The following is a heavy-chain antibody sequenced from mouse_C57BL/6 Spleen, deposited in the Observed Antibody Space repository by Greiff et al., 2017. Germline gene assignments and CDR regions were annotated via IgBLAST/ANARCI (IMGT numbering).Heavy chain of an antibody. Sequence: EVQRVESGGGLVKPGGSLKLSCAASGFTFSDYGMHWVRQAPEKGLEWVAYISSGSSTIYYADTVKGRFTISRDNAKNTLFLQMTSLRSEDTAMYYGARSYYSNYVAYWGQGTLVTVSA. CDR3: ARSYYSNYVAY. CDR1: GFTFSDYG. V-gene: IGHV5-17*01. CDR2: ISSGSSTI. D-gene: IGHD2-5*01. J-gene: IGHJ3*01.